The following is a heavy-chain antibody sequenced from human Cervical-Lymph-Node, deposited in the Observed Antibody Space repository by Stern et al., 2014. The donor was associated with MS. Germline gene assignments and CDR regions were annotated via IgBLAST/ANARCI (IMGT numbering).Heavy chain of an antibody. J-gene: IGHJ4*02. V-gene: IGHV4-59*01. D-gene: IGHD1-26*01. CDR2: IYYSGST. Sequence: QLQLQESGPGLVKPSETLSLTCTVSGGSISSYYLSWIRQPPGKGLEWIGYIYYSGSTNYNPSLKSRVTISVDTSKNQFSLKLSSVTAADTAVYYCATGGTFDYWGQGTLVTVSS. CDR1: GGSISSYY. CDR3: ATGGTFDY.